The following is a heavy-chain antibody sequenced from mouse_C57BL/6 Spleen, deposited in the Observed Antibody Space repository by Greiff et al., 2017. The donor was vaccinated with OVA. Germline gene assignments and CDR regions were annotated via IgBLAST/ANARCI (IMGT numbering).Heavy chain of an antibody. V-gene: IGHV3-6*01. J-gene: IGHJ2*01. CDR1: GYSITSGYY. CDR2: ISYDGSN. D-gene: IGHD1-1*01. Sequence: EVQLQESGPGLVKPSQSLSLTCSVTGYSITSGYYWNWIRQFPGNKLEWMGYISYDGSNNYNPSLKNRISITRDTSKNQFFLKLNSVTTEDTATYYCAKIYYGSSLPFDYWGQGTTLTVSS. CDR3: AKIYYGSSLPFDY.